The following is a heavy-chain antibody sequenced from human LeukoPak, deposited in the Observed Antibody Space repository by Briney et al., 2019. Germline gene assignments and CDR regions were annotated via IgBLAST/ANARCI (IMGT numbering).Heavy chain of an antibody. CDR1: GYTFTSYD. CDR2: MNPNSGNT. D-gene: IGHD3-22*01. V-gene: IGHV1-8*02. J-gene: IGHJ4*02. Sequence: ASVKVSCKASGYTFTSYDINWVRQATGQGLEWMGWMNPNSGNTGYAQKFQGRVTMTRNTSISTAYMELSSLRSEDTAVYYCARVSYYYDQLLFGGQGTLVTVSS. CDR3: ARVSYYYDQLLF.